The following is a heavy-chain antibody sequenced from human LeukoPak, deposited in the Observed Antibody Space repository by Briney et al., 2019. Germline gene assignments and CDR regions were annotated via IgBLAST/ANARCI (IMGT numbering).Heavy chain of an antibody. CDR2: INPNSGGT. Sequence: ASVKVSCKASGYTFTGYYMHWVRQAPGQGLEWMGWINPNSGGTNYAQKFQGRVTMTRDTSISTAYMELSRLRSDDTAVYYRARPNQVQLEFSYWGQGTLVTVSS. V-gene: IGHV1-2*02. D-gene: IGHD1-1*01. CDR3: ARPNQVQLEFSY. J-gene: IGHJ4*02. CDR1: GYTFTGYY.